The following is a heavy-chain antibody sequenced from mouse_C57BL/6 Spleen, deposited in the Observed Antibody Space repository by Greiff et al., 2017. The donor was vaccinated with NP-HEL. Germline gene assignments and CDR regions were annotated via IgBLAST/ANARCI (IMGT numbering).Heavy chain of an antibody. J-gene: IGHJ4*01. CDR3: TRRWPYYSMDY. D-gene: IGHD1-1*02. Sequence: VQLQQSGAELVRPGASVTLSCKASGYTFTDYEMHWVKQTPVHGLEWIGAIDPETGGTAYNQKFKGKAILTADKSSSTAYMELRSLTSEDSAVYYCTRRWPYYSMDYWGQGTSVTVSS. V-gene: IGHV1-15*01. CDR1: GYTFTDYE. CDR2: IDPETGGT.